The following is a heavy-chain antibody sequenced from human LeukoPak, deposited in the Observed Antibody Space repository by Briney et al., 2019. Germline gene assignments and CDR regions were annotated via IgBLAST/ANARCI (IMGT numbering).Heavy chain of an antibody. CDR3: ARDRKFVNYYDSSGLFDY. V-gene: IGHV1-2*02. D-gene: IGHD3-22*01. CDR2: INPNSGGT. CDR1: GYTFTGYY. Sequence: ASVKVSCKASGYTFTGYYMHWVRQAPGQGLEWMGWINPNSGGTNYAQKFQGRVTMTRDTSISTAYMELSRLRSDDTAVYYCARDRKFVNYYDSSGLFDYWGQGTLVTVSS. J-gene: IGHJ4*02.